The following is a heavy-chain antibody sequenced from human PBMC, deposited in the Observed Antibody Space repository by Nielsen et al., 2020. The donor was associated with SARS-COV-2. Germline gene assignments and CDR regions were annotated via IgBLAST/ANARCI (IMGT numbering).Heavy chain of an antibody. CDR1: GGTFSSYA. CDR3: ARGGYRAPRIAVLNWFDP. Sequence: SVKVSCKASGGTFSSYAISWVRQAPGQGLEWMGRIIPILGTANYAQKFQGRVTITADESTSTAYMELSSLRSEDTAVYYCARGGYRAPRIAVLNWFDPWGQGTLVTVSS. CDR2: IIPILGTA. J-gene: IGHJ5*02. V-gene: IGHV1-69*11. D-gene: IGHD6-19*01.